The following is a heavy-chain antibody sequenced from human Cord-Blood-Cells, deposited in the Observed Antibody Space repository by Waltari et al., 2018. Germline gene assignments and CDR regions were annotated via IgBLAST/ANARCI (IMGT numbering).Heavy chain of an antibody. Sequence: EVQLVESGGGLVKPGGSLRLSCAASGFTFSNAWTSWVRQAPGKGLEWVGRIKSKTDGGTTDYAAPVKGRFTISRDDSKNTLYLQMNSLKTEDTAVYYCTTDKLGPSYYFDYWGQGTLVTVSS. V-gene: IGHV3-15*01. D-gene: IGHD7-27*01. J-gene: IGHJ4*02. CDR2: IKSKTDGGTT. CDR1: GFTFSNAW. CDR3: TTDKLGPSYYFDY.